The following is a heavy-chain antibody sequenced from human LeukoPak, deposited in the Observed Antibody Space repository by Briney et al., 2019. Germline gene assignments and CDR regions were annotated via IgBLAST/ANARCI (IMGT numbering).Heavy chain of an antibody. CDR1: GFTFSSYS. J-gene: IGHJ4*02. D-gene: IGHD5-18*01. CDR2: ISSSSSYI. V-gene: IGHV3-21*01. Sequence: GGSLRLSCAASGFTFSSYSMNWVRQAPGKGLEWVSSISSSSSYIYYADSVKGRFTISRVNAKNSLYLQMNSLRAEDTAVYYCASEPRGYSYGYDYWGQGTLVTVSS. CDR3: ASEPRGYSYGYDY.